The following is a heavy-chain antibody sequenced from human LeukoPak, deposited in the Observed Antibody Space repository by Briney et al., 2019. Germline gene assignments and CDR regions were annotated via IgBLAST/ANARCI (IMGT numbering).Heavy chain of an antibody. J-gene: IGHJ4*02. V-gene: IGHV4-34*01. Sequence: SETLSLTCAVYGGSFSGYYWSWIRQPPGKGLEWIGEINHSGSTNYNPSLKSRVTISVDTSKNQFSLKLSSVTAADTAVYYCARLEFYYGSSGLNLFDYWGQGTLVTVSS. CDR2: INHSGST. D-gene: IGHD3-22*01. CDR1: GGSFSGYY. CDR3: ARLEFYYGSSGLNLFDY.